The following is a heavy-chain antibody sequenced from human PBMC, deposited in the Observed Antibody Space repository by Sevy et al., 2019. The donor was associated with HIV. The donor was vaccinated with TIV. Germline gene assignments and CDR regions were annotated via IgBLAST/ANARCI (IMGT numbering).Heavy chain of an antibody. D-gene: IGHD3-9*01. V-gene: IGHV3-30*18. Sequence: GGSLRLSCVVSGISFTTSGMHWVRQAPGKGLEWVAVISYHGRDKFYAESVKGRSTISRDNSKNRLYLQMNGLRAEDTAVYYCAKDFTGYNGMDVWGQGTMVTVSS. CDR2: ISYHGRDK. CDR1: GISFTTSG. J-gene: IGHJ6*02. CDR3: AKDFTGYNGMDV.